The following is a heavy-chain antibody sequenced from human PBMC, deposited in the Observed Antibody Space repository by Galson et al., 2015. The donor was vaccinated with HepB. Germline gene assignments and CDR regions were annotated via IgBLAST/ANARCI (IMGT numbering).Heavy chain of an antibody. J-gene: IGHJ6*02. Sequence: LRLSCAASGFTFSSYWMHWVRQAPGKGLVWVSRINSDGSSTSYADSVKGRFTISRDNAKNTLYLQMNSLGAEDTAVYYCARDGRLLWFGEFPSDYGTDVWGQGTTVTVSS. V-gene: IGHV3-74*01. CDR3: ARDGRLLWFGEFPSDYGTDV. CDR2: INSDGSST. CDR1: GFTFSSYW. D-gene: IGHD3-10*01.